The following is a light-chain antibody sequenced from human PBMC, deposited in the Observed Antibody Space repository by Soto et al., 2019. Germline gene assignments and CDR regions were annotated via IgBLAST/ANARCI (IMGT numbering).Light chain of an antibody. CDR1: SSDVGDYNY. Sequence: QSALTQPASVSGSPGQSITISCTGTSSDVGDYNYVSWYQQHPGKAPKLMIYDVSNRPSGVSNRFSGSKSGNTASLTISGHQADDESDYYSTSYTSSTPVVFGGGTKLTVL. J-gene: IGLJ2*01. CDR3: TSYTSSTPVV. CDR2: DVS. V-gene: IGLV2-14*01.